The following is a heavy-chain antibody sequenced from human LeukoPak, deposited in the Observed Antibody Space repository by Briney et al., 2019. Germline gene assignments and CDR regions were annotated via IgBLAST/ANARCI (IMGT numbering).Heavy chain of an antibody. CDR1: GGSISSYY. CDR2: IYYSGST. CDR3: ARSYDSSGYYYVGAFDI. J-gene: IGHJ3*02. Sequence: SETLSLTCTVSGGSISSYYWSWIRQPPGKGLEWIGYIYYSGSTNYNPSLKSRVTISVDTSKNQFSLKLGSVTAADTAVYYCARSYDSSGYYYVGAFDIWGQGTMVTVSS. V-gene: IGHV4-59*01. D-gene: IGHD3-22*01.